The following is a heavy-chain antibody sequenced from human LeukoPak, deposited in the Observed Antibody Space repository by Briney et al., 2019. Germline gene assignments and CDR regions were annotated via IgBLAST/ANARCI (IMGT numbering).Heavy chain of an antibody. D-gene: IGHD3-10*01. CDR3: AKSNGYGLVDI. J-gene: IGHJ3*02. V-gene: IGHV4-38-2*02. Sequence: PSETLSLTCTVSDYSISSSYYWGWIRQPPGKGLEWFGIIYHSGSTYYNPSLRSRVTISLDTSRNQFSLKLNSVTAAGTAVYYCAKSNGYGLVDIWGQGTMVTVSS. CDR1: DYSISSSYY. CDR2: IYHSGST.